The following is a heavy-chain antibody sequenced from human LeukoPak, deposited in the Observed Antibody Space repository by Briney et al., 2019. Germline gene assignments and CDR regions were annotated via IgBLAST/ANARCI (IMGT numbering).Heavy chain of an antibody. CDR3: TRDAYMLGKY. Sequence: GGSLRLSCAASGFTFSSYWMSWVRQAPGKGLEWVGFIRSEAFGGTTEYAASVKGRFTMSRDDSKSIAYLQMNSLKTEDTAVYYCTRDAYMLGKYWGQGTLVTVSS. J-gene: IGHJ4*02. CDR2: IRSEAFGGTT. CDR1: GFTFSSYW. V-gene: IGHV3-49*04. D-gene: IGHD3-10*02.